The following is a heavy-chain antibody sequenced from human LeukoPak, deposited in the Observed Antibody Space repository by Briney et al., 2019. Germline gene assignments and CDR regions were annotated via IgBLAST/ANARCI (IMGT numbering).Heavy chain of an antibody. V-gene: IGHV4-59*01. D-gene: IGHD2-2*01. CDR1: GGSISSYY. J-gene: IGHJ4*02. Sequence: SETLSLTCTVSGGSISSYYWSWIRQPPGKGLEWIGYIYYGGSTNYNPSLKSRVTISVDTSKNQFSLKLSSVTAADTAVYYCARGLVYCSSTSCSYYFDYWGQGTLVTVSS. CDR3: ARGLVYCSSTSCSYYFDY. CDR2: IYYGGST.